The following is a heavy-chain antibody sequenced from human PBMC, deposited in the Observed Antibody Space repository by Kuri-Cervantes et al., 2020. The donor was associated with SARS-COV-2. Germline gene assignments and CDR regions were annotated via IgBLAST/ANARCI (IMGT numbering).Heavy chain of an antibody. V-gene: IGHV3-74*01. CDR2: ITPDGSYT. CDR3: VRDGDHWNFDY. J-gene: IGHJ4*02. CDR1: GFTFSGHW. Sequence: GESLKISCAASGFTFSGHWIHWVRQAPGKGLVWVSRITPDGSYTNNADSVKGRFTLSRDNAKNMLFLQMNSLRAEDTAVYYCVRDGDHWNFDYWGQGTLVTVYS. D-gene: IGHD1-1*01.